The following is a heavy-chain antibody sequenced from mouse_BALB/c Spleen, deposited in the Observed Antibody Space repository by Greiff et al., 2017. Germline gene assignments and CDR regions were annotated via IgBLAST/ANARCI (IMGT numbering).Heavy chain of an antibody. V-gene: IGHV2-6-7*01. CDR1: GFSLTGYG. D-gene: IGHD1-1*01. CDR2: IWGDGST. Sequence: VQLQESGPGLVAPSQSLSITCTVSGFSLTGYGVNWVRQPPGKGLEWLGMIWGDGSTDYNSALKSRLSISKDNSKSQVFLKMNSLQTDDTARYYCARDYYGSSYEYYYAMDYWGQGTSVTVSS. CDR3: ARDYYGSSYEYYYAMDY. J-gene: IGHJ4*01.